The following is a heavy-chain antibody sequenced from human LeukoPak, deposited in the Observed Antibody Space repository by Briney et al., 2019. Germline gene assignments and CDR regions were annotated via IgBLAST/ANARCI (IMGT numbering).Heavy chain of an antibody. CDR1: GFTFSSYG. V-gene: IGHV3-30*02. D-gene: IGHD2-2*01. Sequence: GGSLRLSCAASGFTFSSYGMHWVRQAPGKGLEWVAFIRYDGSNKYYADSVKGRFTISRDNSKNTLYLQMNSLRAEDTAVYYCAKSNAKGTDCSSTSCPHLTHYFDYWGQGTLVTVSS. J-gene: IGHJ4*02. CDR3: AKSNAKGTDCSSTSCPHLTHYFDY. CDR2: IRYDGSNK.